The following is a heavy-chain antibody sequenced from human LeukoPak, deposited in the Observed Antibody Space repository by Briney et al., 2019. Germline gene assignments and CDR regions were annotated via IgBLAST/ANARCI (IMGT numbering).Heavy chain of an antibody. CDR3: ARDIPATPKYYYYYMDV. J-gene: IGHJ6*03. V-gene: IGHV4-39*07. CDR1: GGSISSSSYY. CDR2: IYYSGST. D-gene: IGHD1-26*01. Sequence: PSETLSLTCTVSGGSISSSSYYWGWIRQPPGKGLEWIGSIYYSGSTYYNPSLKSRVTISVDTSKNQFSLKLSSVTAADTAVYYCARDIPATPKYYYYYMDVWGKGTTVTVSS.